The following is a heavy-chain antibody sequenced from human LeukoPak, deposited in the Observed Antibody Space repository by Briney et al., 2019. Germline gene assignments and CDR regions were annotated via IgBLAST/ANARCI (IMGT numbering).Heavy chain of an antibody. D-gene: IGHD6-13*01. CDR1: GFTFSSYW. CDR2: INSDGSST. Sequence: GGSLRLSCAASGFTFSSYWMHWVRHAPGKGLVWVSHINSDGSSTSYADSVKGRFTISRDNAKNTLYLQMNSLRAEDTAVYYCARMNPLSSSGVIDYWGQGTLVTVSS. J-gene: IGHJ4*02. V-gene: IGHV3-74*01. CDR3: ARMNPLSSSGVIDY.